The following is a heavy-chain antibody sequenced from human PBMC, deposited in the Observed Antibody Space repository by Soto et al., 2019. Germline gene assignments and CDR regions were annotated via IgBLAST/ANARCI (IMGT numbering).Heavy chain of an antibody. CDR2: ISSSSSDYT. J-gene: IGHJ4*02. Sequence: GGSLRLSCAASGFSFSDYTMNWVRQAPGKGLEWVSAISSSSSDYTFYADSVRGRFTISRDNARKSLYLQMNSLRAEDTAVYYCSRFDYGDYFFDYWGQGTLVTVSS. V-gene: IGHV3-21*01. CDR3: SRFDYGDYFFDY. CDR1: GFSFSDYT. D-gene: IGHD4-17*01.